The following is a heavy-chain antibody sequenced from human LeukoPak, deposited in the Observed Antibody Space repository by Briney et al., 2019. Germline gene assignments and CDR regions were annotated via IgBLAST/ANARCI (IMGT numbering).Heavy chain of an antibody. D-gene: IGHD4-11*01. J-gene: IGHJ5*02. V-gene: IGHV3-23*01. Sequence: GGSLRLSCAASGFIFSEYAMNWVRQAPGKGLEWVSAISGGGGTTHYADSVKGRFAVARDNSKNILYLQMTNLRHEDTALYYCAKDRYSNYGNWFDPWGQGTQITVIS. CDR3: AKDRYSNYGNWFDP. CDR2: ISGGGGTT. CDR1: GFIFSEYA.